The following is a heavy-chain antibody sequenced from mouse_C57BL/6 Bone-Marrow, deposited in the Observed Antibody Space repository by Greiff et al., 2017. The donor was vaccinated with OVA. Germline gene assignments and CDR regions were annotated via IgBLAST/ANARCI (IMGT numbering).Heavy chain of an antibody. J-gene: IGHJ3*01. D-gene: IGHD1-1*01. Sequence: QVQLKESGPELVKPGASVKISCKASGYAFSSSWMNWVKQRPGKGLEWIGRIYPGDGDTNYNGKFKGKATLTADKSSSTAYMQLSSLTSEDAAVYFCARVGSRAWFAYWGQGTLVTVSA. CDR2: IYPGDGDT. V-gene: IGHV1-82*01. CDR1: GYAFSSSW. CDR3: ARVGSRAWFAY.